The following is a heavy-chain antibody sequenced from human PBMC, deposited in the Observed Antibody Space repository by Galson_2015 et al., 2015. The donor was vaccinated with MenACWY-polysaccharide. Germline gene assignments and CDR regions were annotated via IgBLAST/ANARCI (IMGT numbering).Heavy chain of an antibody. D-gene: IGHD2-2*01. J-gene: IGHJ6*02. CDR1: GFNLRTYA. V-gene: IGHV3-23*01. CDR3: ARGFQLGIYYYYGLDV. CDR2: ISGSGGRT. Sequence: SLRLSCAASGFNLRTYAMSWVRQAPGKGLEWVSDISGSGGRTNYADSVKGRFTISRDNSKNTMFLQMNSLRAEDTAVYYCARGFQLGIYYYYGLDVWGQGTTVTVSS.